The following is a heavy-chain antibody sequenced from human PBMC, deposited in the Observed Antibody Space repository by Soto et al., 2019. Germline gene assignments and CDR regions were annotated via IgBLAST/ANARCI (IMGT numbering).Heavy chain of an antibody. D-gene: IGHD6-13*01. J-gene: IGHJ5*02. CDR2: IHPGDSDT. CDR1: GYSITNYW. V-gene: IGHV5-51*01. CDR3: ARHNRYSSTWFEGWFDP. Sequence: GESLKISCQGSGYSITNYWVGWVRQIPGRGLEWMGIIHPGDSDTRYSPFFQGQVTISADKSISTAYLQWSSLKASDTATYYCARHNRYSSTWFEGWFDPWGQGTLVTVSS.